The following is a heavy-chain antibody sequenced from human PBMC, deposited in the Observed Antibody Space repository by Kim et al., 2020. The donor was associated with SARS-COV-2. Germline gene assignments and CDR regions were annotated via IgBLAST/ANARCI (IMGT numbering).Heavy chain of an antibody. V-gene: IGHV4-39*02. CDR1: GGSISSSSYY. CDR2: IYYSGST. J-gene: IGHJ3*02. D-gene: IGHD1-26*01. CDR3: ARGPWGLRTEGAFDI. Sequence: SETLSLTCTVAGGSISSSSYYWGWIRQPPGKGLEWIGSIYYSGSTYYNPSLKRRVTISVDTSKNHFSLKLSSVTAADTAVYYCARGPWGLRTEGAFDIWGQGTMVTVSS.